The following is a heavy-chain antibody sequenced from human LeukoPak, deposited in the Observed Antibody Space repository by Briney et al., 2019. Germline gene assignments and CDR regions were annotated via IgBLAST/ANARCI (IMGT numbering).Heavy chain of an antibody. CDR3: AKDYGPYSRSAFDY. D-gene: IGHD6-13*01. CDR2: ISGGGDST. V-gene: IGHV3-23*01. CDR1: GFTFSSYA. Sequence: GGSLRLSCAASGFTFSSYAMSWVRQAPGKGLKWVSAISGGGDSTYYADSVKGRFTISRDSSKNTLYLQMNSLRAEDTAIYYCAKDYGPYSRSAFDYWGQGTLVTVSS. J-gene: IGHJ4*02.